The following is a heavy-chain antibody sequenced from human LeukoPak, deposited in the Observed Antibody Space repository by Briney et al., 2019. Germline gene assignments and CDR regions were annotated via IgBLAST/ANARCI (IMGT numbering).Heavy chain of an antibody. J-gene: IGHJ6*02. CDR2: ISSSSSYI. V-gene: IGHV3-21*01. CDR1: GFTFSSYS. Sequence: GGSLRLSCAAAGFTFSSYSMNWVRQAPGKGLEWVSSISSSSSYIYYADSVKGPFTISRDNAKNSLYLQMNSLRAEDTAVYYCARVGSRLYYYGMDVWGQGTTVTVSS. CDR3: ARVGSRLYYYGMDV.